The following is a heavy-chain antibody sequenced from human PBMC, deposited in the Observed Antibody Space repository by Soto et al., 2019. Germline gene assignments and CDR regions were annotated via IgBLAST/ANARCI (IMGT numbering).Heavy chain of an antibody. CDR1: GYSISSGYY. J-gene: IGHJ4*02. V-gene: IGHV4-38-2*01. CDR3: ALGGYSYGSPYFDY. Sequence: PSETLSLICAVSGYSISSGYYWGWIRQPPGKGLEWIGSIYHSGSTYYNPSLKSRVTISVDTSKNQFSLKLSSVTAADTAVYYCALGGYSYGSPYFDYWGQGTLVTVSS. CDR2: IYHSGST. D-gene: IGHD5-18*01.